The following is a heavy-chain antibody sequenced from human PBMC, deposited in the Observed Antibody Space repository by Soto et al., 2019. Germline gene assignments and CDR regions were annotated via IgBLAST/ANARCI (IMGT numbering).Heavy chain of an antibody. J-gene: IGHJ4*02. CDR3: SKWSGYGDL. V-gene: IGHV3-23*01. Sequence: EMQLLESGGGLVQPGGSLRISCAASGFTMSTYSVTWVRQAPGKGLEWVSGISVTPGITFYADSVKGRFTISRDSSNNAVYLQMNSLRAEETAMYFCSKWSGYGDLWGQGTLVTVSS. CDR2: ISVTPGIT. CDR1: GFTMSTYS. D-gene: IGHD4-17*01.